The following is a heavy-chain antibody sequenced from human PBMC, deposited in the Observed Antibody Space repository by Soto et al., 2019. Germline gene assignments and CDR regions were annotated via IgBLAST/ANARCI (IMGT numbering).Heavy chain of an antibody. D-gene: IGHD2-21*01. CDR3: ARVVDDSYYYYMDV. J-gene: IGHJ6*03. CDR1: GGSISSYY. Sequence: SETLSLTCTVSGGSISSYYWSWIRQPPGKGLEWIGYIYYSGSTNYNPSLKSRVTISVDTSKNQFSLKLSSVTAADTAVYYCARVVDDSYYYYMDVWGKGTTVTVSS. CDR2: IYYSGST. V-gene: IGHV4-59*01.